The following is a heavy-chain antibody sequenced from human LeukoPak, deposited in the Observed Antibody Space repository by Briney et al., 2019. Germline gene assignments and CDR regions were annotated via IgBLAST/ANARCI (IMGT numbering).Heavy chain of an antibody. J-gene: IGHJ3*02. CDR2: ISGPGSST. CDR1: GFTFSDYA. D-gene: IGHD6-13*01. V-gene: IGHV3-23*01. CDR3: AKPGGPGISALGAFHI. Sequence: GGSLRLSCAASGFTFSDYALNWVRQAPGKGLEWLSTISGPGSSTYYADSVKGRFTISRDNSKNTLYLHMNSLRAEDTAFYYCAKPGGPGISALGAFHIWGQGTLVTVSS.